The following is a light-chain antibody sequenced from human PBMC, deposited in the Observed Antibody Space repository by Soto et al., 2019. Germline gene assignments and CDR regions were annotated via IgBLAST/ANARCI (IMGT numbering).Light chain of an antibody. J-gene: IGKJ1*01. CDR1: QSVSSY. CDR2: GAS. Sequence: EKVMTQSPATLSMSPGERATLSCRASQSVSSYLAWYQQKPGQAPRLLIYGASTRATGSPARFSGSGSGTEFTLTISSLQSEDFAVYYCQQYNNLPSWTFGQGTKVEIK. CDR3: QQYNNLPSWT. V-gene: IGKV3-15*01.